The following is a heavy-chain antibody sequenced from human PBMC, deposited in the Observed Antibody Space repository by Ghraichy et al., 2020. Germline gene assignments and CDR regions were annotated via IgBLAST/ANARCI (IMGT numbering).Heavy chain of an antibody. Sequence: GGSLRLSCAASGFTFINYGMTWVRQAPGKGLEWVSIITGSGTKTYYADSVKGRFTISRDNSKNTLNLQMNSLRAEDTAIYYCARLRGPKIPAAEDFWGQGTLVTVSS. CDR2: ITGSGTKT. D-gene: IGHD6-13*01. J-gene: IGHJ4*02. CDR3: ARLRGPKIPAAEDF. CDR1: GFTFINYG. V-gene: IGHV3-23*01.